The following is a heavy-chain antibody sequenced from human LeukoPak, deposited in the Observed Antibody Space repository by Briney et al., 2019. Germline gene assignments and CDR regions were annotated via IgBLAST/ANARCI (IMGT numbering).Heavy chain of an antibody. CDR2: ISGSGGST. D-gene: IGHD3-22*01. CDR1: GFTFSSYA. CDR3: AARPGGDYYDSSGYYFDY. J-gene: IGHJ4*02. V-gene: IGHV3-23*01. Sequence: PGGSLRLSCAASGFTFSSYAVSWVRQAPGKGLEWVSAISGSGGSTYYADSVKGRFTISRDNSKNTLYVQMNSLRAEDTAVYYCAARPGGDYYDSSGYYFDYWGQGTLVTVPS.